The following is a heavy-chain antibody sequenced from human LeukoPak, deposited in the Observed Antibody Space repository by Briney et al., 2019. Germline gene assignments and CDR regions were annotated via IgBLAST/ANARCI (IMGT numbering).Heavy chain of an antibody. J-gene: IGHJ4*02. CDR1: GFTFNNYA. Sequence: GGSLRLSCAASGFTFNNYAMSWVRQAPGKGLEWVSAISASGGGTNYTDSVKGRFIISRDNSKNTLYLQMNSLRAEDTAVYYCAKDPQRYCSGGSCLYFDYWGQGTLVTVSS. CDR3: AKDPQRYCSGGSCLYFDY. V-gene: IGHV3-23*01. D-gene: IGHD2-15*01. CDR2: ISASGGGT.